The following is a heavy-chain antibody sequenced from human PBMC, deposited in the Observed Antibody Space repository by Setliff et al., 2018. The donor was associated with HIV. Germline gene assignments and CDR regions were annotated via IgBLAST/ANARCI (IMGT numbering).Heavy chain of an antibody. V-gene: IGHV3-23*01. D-gene: IGHD4-4*01. Sequence: SGGSLRLSCAGSGFTFARTALSWVRQAAGKGLEWISAASVVSDHGTTTYYADSVKGRFTVSRDNSRNTLYLQMSSLRAEDTAIYYCARAPYSSVMHYFDYWGQGTLVTVSS. J-gene: IGHJ4*02. CDR3: ARAPYSSVMHYFDY. CDR1: GFTFARTA. CDR2: ASVVSDHGTTT.